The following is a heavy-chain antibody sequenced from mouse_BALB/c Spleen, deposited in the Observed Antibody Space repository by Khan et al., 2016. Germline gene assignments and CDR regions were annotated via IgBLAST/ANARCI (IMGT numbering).Heavy chain of an antibody. CDR1: GFTFSSFG. J-gene: IGHJ4*01. CDR2: ISSGSSNI. Sequence: EVELVVSGGGLVQPGGSRKLSFAASGFTFSSFGMNWVRQAPEKGLELVAYISSGSSNIYYADTAKGRFTISRDNPNNTLVLRMTSRRSEDTAMYYYERYGVDSYAMDYWGQGTSVTVSS. V-gene: IGHV5-17*02. CDR3: ERYGVDSYAMDY. D-gene: IGHD1-2*01.